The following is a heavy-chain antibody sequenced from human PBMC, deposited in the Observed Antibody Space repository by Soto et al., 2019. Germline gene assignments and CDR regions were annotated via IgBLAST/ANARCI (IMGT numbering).Heavy chain of an antibody. CDR3: AHRKDYDFGGLI. J-gene: IGHJ4*02. D-gene: IGHD3-3*01. CDR1: GFSLSTSGVG. Sequence: QITLKESGPTLVKPTQTLTLTCTFSGFSLSTSGVGVGWIRQPPGKALEWLALIYWDDDKRYSPSLKTRLTITKDTSKNQLVLTMTNMDPVDTATYYCAHRKDYDFGGLIWGQGTLVTVSS. V-gene: IGHV2-5*02. CDR2: IYWDDDK.